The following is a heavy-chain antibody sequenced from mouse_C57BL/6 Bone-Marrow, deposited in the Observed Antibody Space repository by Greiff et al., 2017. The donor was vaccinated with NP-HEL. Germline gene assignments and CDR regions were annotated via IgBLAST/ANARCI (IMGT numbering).Heavy chain of an antibody. CDR3: ARTIVLRYLDY. CDR2: INPSTGGT. J-gene: IGHJ2*01. CDR1: GYSFTGYY. Sequence: EVQLQQSGPELVKPGASVKISCKASGYSFTGYYMNWVKQSPEKSLEWIGEINPSTGGTTYNQKFKAKATLTVDKSSSTAYMQRKSLTSEDAAVYYCARTIVLRYLDYWGQGTTLTVSS. V-gene: IGHV1-42*01. D-gene: IGHD1-1*01.